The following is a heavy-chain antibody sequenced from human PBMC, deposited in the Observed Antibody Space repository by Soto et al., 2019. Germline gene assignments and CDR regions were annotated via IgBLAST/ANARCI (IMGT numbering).Heavy chain of an antibody. CDR1: GYTFTSYG. Sequence: QVQLVQSGAEVKKPGASVKVSCKASGYTFTSYGISWVRQAPGQGLEWMGWISAYNGNTNYAQKLQGRVTMTTDTSTSTDYMELRSLRSDDTAVYYCARDRMGSGYPDDAFDIWGQGTMVTVSS. J-gene: IGHJ3*02. CDR3: ARDRMGSGYPDDAFDI. D-gene: IGHD3-3*01. V-gene: IGHV1-18*01. CDR2: ISAYNGNT.